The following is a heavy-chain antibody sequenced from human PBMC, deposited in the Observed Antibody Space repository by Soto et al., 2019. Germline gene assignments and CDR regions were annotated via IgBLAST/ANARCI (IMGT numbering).Heavy chain of an antibody. D-gene: IGHD1-26*01. CDR2: MNPNSGNT. CDR3: ARGVGARPSDY. J-gene: IGHJ4*02. CDR1: GYTFTSYD. V-gene: IGHV1-8*01. Sequence: QVQLVQSGAEVKKPWASEEVSCKASGYTFTSYDIHRVRQATGPGLEWMGWMNPNSGNTGYAQKFQGRVTMTRNTSISTAYMELSSLRSEDTAVYYCARGVGARPSDYWGQGTLVTVSS.